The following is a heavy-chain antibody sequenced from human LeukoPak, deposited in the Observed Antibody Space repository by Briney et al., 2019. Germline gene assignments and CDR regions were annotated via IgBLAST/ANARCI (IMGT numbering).Heavy chain of an antibody. V-gene: IGHV3-23*01. D-gene: IGHD2-21*02. Sequence: GGSLRLSCAASGFTVSSSYMSWVRQAPGKGLEWVSAISGSGGSTYYADSVKGRFTISRDNSKNTLYLQMNSLRAEDTAVYYCAKDREVTPGFAFDIWGQGTMVTVSS. J-gene: IGHJ3*02. CDR3: AKDREVTPGFAFDI. CDR2: ISGSGGST. CDR1: GFTVSSSY.